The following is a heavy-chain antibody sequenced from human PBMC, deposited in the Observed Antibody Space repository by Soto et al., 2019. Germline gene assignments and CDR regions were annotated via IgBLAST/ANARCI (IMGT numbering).Heavy chain of an antibody. CDR1: GGSISSSSYY. CDR2: IYYSGST. CDR3: ACHTPPAQLFWNYGYINWFDP. D-gene: IGHD1-7*01. Sequence: NPSETLSLTCTVSGGSISSSSYYWGWIRQPPGKGLEWIGSIYYSGSTYYNPSLKSRVTISVDTSKNQFSLKLSSVTAADTAVYYCACHTPPAQLFWNYGYINWFDPWGPGTLVAVSS. J-gene: IGHJ5*02. V-gene: IGHV4-39*01.